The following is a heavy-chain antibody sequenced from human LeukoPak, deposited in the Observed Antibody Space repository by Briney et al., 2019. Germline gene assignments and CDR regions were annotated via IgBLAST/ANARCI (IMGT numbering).Heavy chain of an antibody. CDR2: IYYTGST. CDR1: GGSIGKYY. CDR3: ARGHDYGDYALGDAFDI. J-gene: IGHJ3*02. Sequence: SETLSLTCSVFGGSIGKYYWSWIRQPPGKGLEWIGYIYYTGSTKYNSSLKSRVTMSVDTSKNQFSLRLSSVTAADTAVYYCARGHDYGDYALGDAFDIWGQGTMVTVSS. D-gene: IGHD4-17*01. V-gene: IGHV4-59*01.